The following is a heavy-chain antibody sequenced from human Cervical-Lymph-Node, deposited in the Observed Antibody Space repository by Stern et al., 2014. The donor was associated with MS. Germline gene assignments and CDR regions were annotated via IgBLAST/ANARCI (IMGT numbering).Heavy chain of an antibody. CDR2: ISGTGTT. CDR1: GGAVSDYY. J-gene: IGHJ2*01. Sequence: QVQLQESGPGLVKPSETLSLTCTVSGGAVSDYYWTWIRQRPGKGLEWIGYISGTGTTNYNPSLHSRVTITLDTSQNQVSLRLRSVTAADTAVYYCARDPSTTASDWFFDLWGRGSLVTVSS. D-gene: IGHD2-21*02. CDR3: ARDPSTTASDWFFDL. V-gene: IGHV4-59*02.